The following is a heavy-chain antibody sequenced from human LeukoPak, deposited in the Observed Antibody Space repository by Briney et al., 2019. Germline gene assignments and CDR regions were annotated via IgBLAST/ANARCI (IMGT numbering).Heavy chain of an antibody. Sequence: ASVKVSCKASGYTFTSYAMNWVRQAPGQGLEWMGWINTNTGNPTYAQGFTGRFVFSLDTSVSTAYLQISSLKAEDTAVYYCARSIAAAGVAYYWYFDLWGRGTLVTVSS. V-gene: IGHV7-4-1*02. CDR3: ARSIAAAGVAYYWYFDL. J-gene: IGHJ2*01. CDR2: INTNTGNP. CDR1: GYTFTSYA. D-gene: IGHD6-13*01.